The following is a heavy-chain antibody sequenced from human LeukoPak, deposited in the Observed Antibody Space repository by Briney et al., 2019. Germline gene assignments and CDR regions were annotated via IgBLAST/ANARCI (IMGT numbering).Heavy chain of an antibody. CDR3: ARDPTWQSALPTYYFDY. D-gene: IGHD3-16*01. CDR1: GFTFSSYA. CDR2: ISYDGSNK. Sequence: PGGSLRLSCAASGFTFSSYAMHWVRQASGKGLEWVAVISYDGSNKYYADSVKGRFTISRDNSKNTLYLQMNSLRAEDTAVYYCARDPTWQSALPTYYFDYWGQGTLVTVSS. V-gene: IGHV3-30*04. J-gene: IGHJ4*02.